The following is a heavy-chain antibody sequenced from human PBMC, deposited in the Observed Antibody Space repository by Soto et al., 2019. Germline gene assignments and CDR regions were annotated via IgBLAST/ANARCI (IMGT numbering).Heavy chain of an antibody. CDR1: GYTFTSYG. CDR2: ISAYNGNT. V-gene: IGHV1-18*01. J-gene: IGHJ5*02. CDR3: AREYSGYDGPEPSPVLSRGNWFDP. D-gene: IGHD5-12*01. Sequence: GASVKVSCKASGYTFTSYGISWVRQAPGQGLEWMGWISAYNGNTNYAQKLQGRVTMTTDTSTSTAYMELRSLRSDDTAVYYCAREYSGYDGPEPSPVLSRGNWFDPWGQGTLVTVSS.